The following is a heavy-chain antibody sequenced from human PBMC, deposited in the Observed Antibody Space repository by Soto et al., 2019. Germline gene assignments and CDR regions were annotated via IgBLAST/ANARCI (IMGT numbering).Heavy chain of an antibody. J-gene: IGHJ4*02. CDR2: ISYDGSNK. D-gene: IGHD4-4*01. CDR3: AKAGTTVTTIDY. CDR1: GFTFSSYG. V-gene: IGHV3-30*18. Sequence: QVQLVESGGGVVQPGRSLRLSCAASGFTFSSYGMYWVRQAPGKGLEWVAVISYDGSNKYYADSVKGRFTISRDNSKNTLYMPMNSLRAEGMAVYYCAKAGTTVTTIDYWGQGTMVTVSS.